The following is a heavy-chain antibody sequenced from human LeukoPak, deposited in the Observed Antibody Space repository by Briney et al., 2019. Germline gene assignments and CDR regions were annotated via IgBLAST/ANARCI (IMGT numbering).Heavy chain of an antibody. D-gene: IGHD1-1*01. CDR3: ATTKQARRYFDY. CDR2: ISGSGGST. CDR1: GFTFSSYA. Sequence: GGSLRLSCAASGFTFSSYAMSWVRQAPGKGLEWVSAISGSGGSTYYADSVKGRFTISRDNSKNTLYLQMNTLRADDTAVYYCATTKQARRYFDYWGQGTLVTVSS. V-gene: IGHV3-23*01. J-gene: IGHJ4*02.